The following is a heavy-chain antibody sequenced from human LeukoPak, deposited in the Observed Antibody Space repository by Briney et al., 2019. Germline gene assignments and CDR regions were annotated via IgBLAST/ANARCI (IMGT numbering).Heavy chain of an antibody. Sequence: ASVKVSCKASGGTFSSYTISWVRQAPGQGLEWMGRIIPILGIANYAQKFQGRVTTTADKSTSTAYMELSGLRSEDTAVYYCASGVGYYDSSGYYYSPIECWGQGTLVTVSS. V-gene: IGHV1-69*02. CDR2: IIPILGIA. D-gene: IGHD3-22*01. CDR1: GGTFSSYT. CDR3: ASGVGYYDSSGYYYSPIEC. J-gene: IGHJ4*02.